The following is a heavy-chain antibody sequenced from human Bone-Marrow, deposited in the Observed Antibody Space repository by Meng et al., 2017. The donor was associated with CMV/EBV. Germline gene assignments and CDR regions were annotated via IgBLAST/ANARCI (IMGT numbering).Heavy chain of an antibody. D-gene: IGHD2-2*01. J-gene: IGHJ6*02. CDR3: ARAGMVVVPHGMDV. V-gene: IGHV4-34*01. CDR2: INHSGST. Sequence: SETLSLTCAVYGGSFSGYYWSWIRQPPGKGLEWIGEINHSGSTNYNPSLKSRVTISVDTSKNQFSLKLSSVTAADTAVYYCARAGMVVVPHGMDVWGQGTTVTVSS. CDR1: GGSFSGYY.